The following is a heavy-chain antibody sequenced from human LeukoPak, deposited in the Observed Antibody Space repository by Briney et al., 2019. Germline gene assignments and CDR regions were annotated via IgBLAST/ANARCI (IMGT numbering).Heavy chain of an antibody. D-gene: IGHD7-27*01. CDR2: INHSGST. J-gene: IGHJ6*04. CDR1: GGSFSGYY. V-gene: IGHV4-34*01. Sequence: SETLSLTCAVHGGSFSGYYWSWIRQPPGRGLEWIGEINHSGSTNYNPSLKSRLTISVDTSKNQFSLRLNSVTAADTAVYYCARRPLGGMDVWGKGTTVTVSS. CDR3: ARRPLGGMDV.